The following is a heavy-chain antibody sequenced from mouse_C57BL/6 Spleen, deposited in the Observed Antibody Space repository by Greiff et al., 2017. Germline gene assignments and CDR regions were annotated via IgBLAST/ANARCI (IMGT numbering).Heavy chain of an antibody. V-gene: IGHV1-59*01. CDR3: ARRGYDYDEGYWYFDV. D-gene: IGHD2-4*01. Sequence: QVQLQQPGAELVRPGTSVKLSCKASGYTFTSYWMHWVKQRPGQGLEWIGVIDPSVSYTNYNQKFKGKATLTVDTSSSTAYMQLSSLTSEDSAVYYFARRGYDYDEGYWYFDVWGTGTTVTVSS. J-gene: IGHJ1*03. CDR2: IDPSVSYT. CDR1: GYTFTSYW.